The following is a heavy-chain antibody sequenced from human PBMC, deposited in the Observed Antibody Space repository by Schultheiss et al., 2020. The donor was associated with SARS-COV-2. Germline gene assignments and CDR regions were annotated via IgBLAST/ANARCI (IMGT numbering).Heavy chain of an antibody. V-gene: IGHV6-1*01. CDR3: AREGGVCSSTSCYIGPLWFDP. CDR1: GDSVSSNSAA. J-gene: IGHJ5*02. D-gene: IGHD2-2*02. CDR2: TYYRSKWYN. Sequence: SETLSLTCAISGDSVSSNSAAWNWIRQSPSRGLEWLGRTYYRSKWYNDYAVSVKSRITINPDTSKNQFSLQLNSVTPEDTAVYYCAREGGVCSSTSCYIGPLWFDPWGQGTLVTVSS.